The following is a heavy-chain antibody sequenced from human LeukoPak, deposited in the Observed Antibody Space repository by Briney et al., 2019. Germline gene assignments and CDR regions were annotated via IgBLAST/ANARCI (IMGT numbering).Heavy chain of an antibody. D-gene: IGHD3-22*01. V-gene: IGHV4-31*03. Sequence: SQTLSLTCTVSGVSISSGGYYWSWIRQHPGKGLEWIGYIYYSGSTYYNPSLKSRVTISVDTSKNQFSLKLNSVTAADTAVYYCARVENVIYYDSRAGAFDIWGQGTMVTVSS. J-gene: IGHJ3*02. CDR1: GVSISSGGYY. CDR3: ARVENVIYYDSRAGAFDI. CDR2: IYYSGST.